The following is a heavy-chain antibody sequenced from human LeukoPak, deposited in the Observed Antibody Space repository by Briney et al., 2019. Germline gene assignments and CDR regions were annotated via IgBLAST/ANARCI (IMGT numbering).Heavy chain of an antibody. CDR3: AREITMVRGVTHDAFDI. Sequence: GGSLRLSCAASGFTFSSYWMHWVRQAPGKGLVWVSRINSDGSSTSYADSVKGRFTISRDDAKNTPYLQMNSLRAEDTAVYYCAREITMVRGVTHDAFDIWGQGTMVTVSS. CDR2: INSDGSST. D-gene: IGHD3-10*01. J-gene: IGHJ3*02. CDR1: GFTFSSYW. V-gene: IGHV3-74*01.